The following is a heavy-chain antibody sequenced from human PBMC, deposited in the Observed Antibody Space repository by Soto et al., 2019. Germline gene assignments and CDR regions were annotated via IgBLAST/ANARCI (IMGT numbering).Heavy chain of an antibody. CDR1: GYSFTSYW. CDR3: ARRTYNWDDVWAFDI. CDR2: IDPSDSYT. J-gene: IGHJ3*02. Sequence: GESLKISCKGSGYSFTSYWISWVRQMPGKGLEWMGRIDPSDSYTNYSPSFQGHVTISADKSISTAYLQWSSLKASDTAMYYCARRTYNWDDVWAFDIWGQGTMVTVSS. V-gene: IGHV5-10-1*01. D-gene: IGHD1-20*01.